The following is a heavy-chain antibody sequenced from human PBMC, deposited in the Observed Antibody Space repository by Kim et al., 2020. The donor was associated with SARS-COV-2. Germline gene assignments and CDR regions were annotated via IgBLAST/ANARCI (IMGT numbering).Heavy chain of an antibody. D-gene: IGHD2-2*01. CDR3: ARLGHCSSTSCMAWDYYYYGREV. Sequence: GESLKISCKGSGYSFTSYWISWVRQMPGKGLEWMGRIDPSDSYTNYSPSFQGHVTISADKSISTAYLQWSSLKASDTAMYYCARLGHCSSTSCMAWDYYYYGREVWSQWTTVTISS. J-gene: IGHJ6*02. CDR2: IDPSDSYT. V-gene: IGHV5-10-1*01. CDR1: GYSFTSYW.